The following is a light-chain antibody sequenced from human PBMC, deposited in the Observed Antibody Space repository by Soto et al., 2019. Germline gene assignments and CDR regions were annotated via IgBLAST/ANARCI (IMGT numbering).Light chain of an antibody. V-gene: IGLV2-11*01. CDR2: YVS. CDR3: CSSAGGFTWV. J-gene: IGLJ3*02. CDR1: SSDV. Sequence: QSALTQPRSVSGSPGQSVTISCTGTSSDVVSWYQQRPGKAPKLIIYYVSQRPSGVPDRFSGSKSGNTASLTISGLQAEDEADYYCCSSAGGFTWVFGGGTKLTVL.